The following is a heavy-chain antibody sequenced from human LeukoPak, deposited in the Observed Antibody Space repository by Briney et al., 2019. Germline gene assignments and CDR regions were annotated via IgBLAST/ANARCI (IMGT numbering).Heavy chain of an antibody. Sequence: GGSLRLSCAASGFTFSSYAMSWVRQAPGKGLEWVSAISGSGGSTYYADSVKGRFTISRDNSKNTLYLQMNSLRAEDTALYHCARESGYCSSTSCLGVMDVWGKGTTVTVSS. J-gene: IGHJ6*03. CDR3: ARESGYCSSTSCLGVMDV. D-gene: IGHD2-2*01. V-gene: IGHV3-23*01. CDR1: GFTFSSYA. CDR2: ISGSGGST.